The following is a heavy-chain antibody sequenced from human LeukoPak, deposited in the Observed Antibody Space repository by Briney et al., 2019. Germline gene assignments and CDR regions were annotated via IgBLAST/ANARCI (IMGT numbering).Heavy chain of an antibody. CDR3: TRRFDS. V-gene: IGHV3-48*02. CDR1: GFTLSSYS. Sequence: GGSLRLSCVASGFTLSSYSMNWVRQAPGKGLEWVSYISDTGSTIAYADSVKGRFTMSRDEAKNSLHLQMNSLRDEDTAVYYCTRRFDSWGXGVLVXVSS. J-gene: IGHJ4*02. CDR2: ISDTGSTI.